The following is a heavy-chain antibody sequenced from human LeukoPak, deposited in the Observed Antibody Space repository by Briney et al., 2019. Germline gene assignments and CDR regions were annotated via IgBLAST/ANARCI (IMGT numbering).Heavy chain of an antibody. J-gene: IGHJ4*02. CDR1: GYTFTGYY. Sequence: ASVKVSCKASGYTFTGYYMHWVRQAPGQGLEWMGRINPNSGGTNYAQKFQGRVTMTRDTSISTAYMELSRLRSDDTAVYYCARGRDHCSSTSCYLDYWGQRTLVTVSS. CDR2: INPNSGGT. V-gene: IGHV1-2*06. CDR3: ARGRDHCSSTSCYLDY. D-gene: IGHD2-2*01.